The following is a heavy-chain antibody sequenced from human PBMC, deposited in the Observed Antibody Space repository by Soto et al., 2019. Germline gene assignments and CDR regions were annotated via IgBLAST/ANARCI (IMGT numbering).Heavy chain of an antibody. D-gene: IGHD2-15*01. CDR2: MNPNSSKA. J-gene: IGHJ2*01. CDR1: GYTFTSYD. CDR3: ARGLVVVSATYWYFDL. V-gene: IGHV1-8*01. Sequence: QVQLVQSGAEVKKPGASVKVSCKASGYTFTSYDINWVRQAAGQGLEWIGWMNPNSSKAVYAQKFQGRVTMAGNTSISTAYMELSSLRSDDTAVYFCARGLVVVSATYWYFDLWGRGTLVTVSS.